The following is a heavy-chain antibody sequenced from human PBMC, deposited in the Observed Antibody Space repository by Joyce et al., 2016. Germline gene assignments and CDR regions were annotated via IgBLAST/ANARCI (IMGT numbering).Heavy chain of an antibody. CDR2: ISWNSGDI. Sequence: EVQLVESGGGLVQPGRSLRLSCAASGFNFHDHAMHWVRQAPGEGLEWVSGISWNSGDIDYADSVKGRFTVSRDNAKSSLYLQMNSLRLEDMALYYCAKDIGPTNYHMDVWGKGTTVTVSS. J-gene: IGHJ6*03. CDR3: AKDIGPTNYHMDV. V-gene: IGHV3-9*03. D-gene: IGHD1-14*01. CDR1: GFNFHDHA.